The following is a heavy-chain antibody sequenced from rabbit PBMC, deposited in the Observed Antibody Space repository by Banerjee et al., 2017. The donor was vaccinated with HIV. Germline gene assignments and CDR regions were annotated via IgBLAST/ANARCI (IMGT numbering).Heavy chain of an antibody. Sequence: QEQLEESGGDLVKPEGSLTLTCTASGFSFSSNYWICWVRQAPGKGLEWIACIDVGSSGSTYYASWAKGRFTISSHNAQNTLYLQLNSLTTADTATYFCARDLAGVIGWNFDLWGQGTLVTVS. D-gene: IGHD4-1*01. CDR1: GFSFSSNYW. J-gene: IGHJ4*01. V-gene: IGHV1S45*01. CDR2: IDVGSSGST. CDR3: ARDLAGVIGWNFDL.